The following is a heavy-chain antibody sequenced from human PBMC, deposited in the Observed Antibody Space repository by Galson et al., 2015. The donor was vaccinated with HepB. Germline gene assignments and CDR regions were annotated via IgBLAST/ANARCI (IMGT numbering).Heavy chain of an antibody. D-gene: IGHD2-2*01. Sequence: SLRLSCAASGFTFSNAWMSWVRQAPGKGLEWVGRIKSKTDGGTTDYAAPVKGRFTISRDDSKNTLYLQMNSLKTEDTAVYYCTTRSLGYCSSTSCYEVDYWGQGTLVTVFS. CDR3: TTRSLGYCSSTSCYEVDY. V-gene: IGHV3-15*01. CDR1: GFTFSNAW. CDR2: IKSKTDGGTT. J-gene: IGHJ4*02.